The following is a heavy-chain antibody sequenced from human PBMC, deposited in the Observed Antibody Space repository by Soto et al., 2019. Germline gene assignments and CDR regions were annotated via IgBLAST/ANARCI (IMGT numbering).Heavy chain of an antibody. J-gene: IGHJ6*03. CDR1: GFTNNTCG. D-gene: IGHD5-18*01. CDR2: SWYDGTNK. V-gene: IGHV3-33*07. CDR3: ARGSPLWSPYFYYYMDV. Sequence: GGTLRLSCAASGFTNNTCGIYGVRQAPGKGLGWVAVSWYDGTNKDYAASVKGRFTISRDNSRNTLYLQMNSLRAEDTAVYYCARGSPLWSPYFYYYMDVWGQGTTVTVSS.